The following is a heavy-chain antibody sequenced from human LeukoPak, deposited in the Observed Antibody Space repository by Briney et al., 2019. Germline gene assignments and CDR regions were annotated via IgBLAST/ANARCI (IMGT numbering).Heavy chain of an antibody. V-gene: IGHV4-59*01. Sequence: SETLSLTCTVSGGSISGYYWSWIRQPPGKGPEWIGYIYYSGSTNYNPSLKSRVTISIDTSKNQFSLKLSSVTAADTAVYYCARDRGGWLSHFDYWGQGTLDTVSS. CDR1: GGSISGYY. CDR3: ARDRGGWLSHFDY. D-gene: IGHD6-19*01. J-gene: IGHJ4*02. CDR2: IYYSGST.